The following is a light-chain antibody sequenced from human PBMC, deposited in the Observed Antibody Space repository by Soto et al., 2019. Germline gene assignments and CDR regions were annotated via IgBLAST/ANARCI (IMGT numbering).Light chain of an antibody. CDR3: SSYTRGSTYV. J-gene: IGLJ1*01. CDR1: SSDVGGYNY. Sequence: QSVLTQPASVSGSPGQSITISCTGTSSDVGGYNYVSWYLQHPGKAPTLIIYEVSNRPSGVSNRFSGSKSGNTASLTTSGLQAEDEGDYYCSSYTRGSTYVFGTGSKVTVL. CDR2: EVS. V-gene: IGLV2-14*01.